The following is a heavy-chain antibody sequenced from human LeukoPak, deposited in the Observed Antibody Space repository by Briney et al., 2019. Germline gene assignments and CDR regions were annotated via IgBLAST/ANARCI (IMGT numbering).Heavy chain of an antibody. J-gene: IGHJ5*02. CDR2: IRYDGSKE. CDR1: GFTFSTYG. V-gene: IGHV3-30*02. CDR3: AKDSGWIGP. Sequence: GSLRLSCAASGFTFSTYGMHWVRQAPGKGLEWVTFIRYDGSKEYYTDSVKGRFTISRDNSKNTLYLQMNSLRAEDTAVYYCAKDSGWIGPWGQGTLVTVSS. D-gene: IGHD1-26*01.